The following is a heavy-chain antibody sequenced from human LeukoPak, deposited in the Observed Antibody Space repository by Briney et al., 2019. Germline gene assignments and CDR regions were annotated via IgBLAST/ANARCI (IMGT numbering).Heavy chain of an antibody. Sequence: GESLKISCKGSGYSFTSYWIGWVRQMPGNGLEWMGIIYPGDSDTRYSPSFQGQVTISADKSISTAYLQWSSLKASDTAMYYCARLGTLSGLQPAVGFDPWGQGTLVTVSS. CDR1: GYSFTSYW. CDR2: IYPGDSDT. CDR3: ARLGTLSGLQPAVGFDP. D-gene: IGHD4-11*01. J-gene: IGHJ5*02. V-gene: IGHV5-51*01.